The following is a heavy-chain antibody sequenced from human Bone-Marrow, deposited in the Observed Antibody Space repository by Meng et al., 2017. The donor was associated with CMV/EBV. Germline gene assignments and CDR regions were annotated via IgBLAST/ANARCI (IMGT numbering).Heavy chain of an antibody. CDR2: INPNSGGT. CDR1: GYTFTGYY. Sequence: KIFCKASGYTFTGYYIHWVRQAPGQGLEWMGWINPNSGGTNYAEKFQGRVSMTRDTSISTAYMELSRPISADTAVYFCARVSGPSRGDYWGQGTLVTVSS. V-gene: IGHV1-2*02. J-gene: IGHJ4*02. CDR3: ARVSGPSRGDY.